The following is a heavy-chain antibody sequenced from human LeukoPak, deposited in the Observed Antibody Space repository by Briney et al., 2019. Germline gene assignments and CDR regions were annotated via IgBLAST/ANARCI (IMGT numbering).Heavy chain of an antibody. CDR1: GGSISSYY. V-gene: IGHV4-59*01. D-gene: IGHD3-22*01. J-gene: IGHJ4*02. Sequence: TSETLSLTCTVSGGSISSYYWSWIRQPPGKGLEWIGYIYYSGSTNYNPSLKSRVTISVDTSKNQFSLKLSSVTAADTAVYYCASHHYYDSSGSWGQGTLVTVSS. CDR2: IYYSGST. CDR3: ASHHYYDSSGS.